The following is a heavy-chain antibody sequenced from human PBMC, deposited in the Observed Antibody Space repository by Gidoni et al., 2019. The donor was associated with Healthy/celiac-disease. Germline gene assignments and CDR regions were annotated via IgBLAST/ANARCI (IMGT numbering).Heavy chain of an antibody. CDR1: GGSISSGSYY. CDR3: ARDGRYSSSGFFDY. Sequence: QVQLQESGPGLVKPSQTLSLTCTVPGGSISSGSYYWSWIRQPAGKGLEWIGRIYTSGSTNYNPSLKSRVTISVDTSKNQFSLKLSSVTAADTAVYYCARDGRYSSSGFFDYWGQGTLVTVSS. V-gene: IGHV4-61*02. CDR2: IYTSGST. J-gene: IGHJ4*02. D-gene: IGHD6-6*01.